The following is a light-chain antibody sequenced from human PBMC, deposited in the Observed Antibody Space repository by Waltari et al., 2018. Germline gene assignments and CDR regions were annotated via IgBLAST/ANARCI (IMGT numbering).Light chain of an antibody. CDR2: GAS. CDR1: ERISTY. CDR3: QQAYGTPPWT. V-gene: IGKV1-39*01. J-gene: IGKJ1*01. Sequence: DIRMTYAPPSLSASVGDSVTITCRASERISTYLNWYQQKPGKAPKVLIYGASTLESWVPSRFSGSGSGTDFTLTISSLQSEDFATYYCQQAYGTPPWTFGQGTQVE.